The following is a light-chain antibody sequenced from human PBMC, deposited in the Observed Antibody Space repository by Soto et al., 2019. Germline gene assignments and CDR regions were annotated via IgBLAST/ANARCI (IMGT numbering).Light chain of an antibody. V-gene: IGKV2-28*01. J-gene: IGKJ1*01. CDR3: MQALQTPPWT. CDR1: QSLLHSNGYNY. Sequence: DIVMTQSPLSLPVTPGEPASISCRSSQSLLHSNGYNYLDWYLQKPGQSPQLLIYLGSNRDSGVPDRCSGSGSGTDFTLKISRVEAEDVGVYYCMQALQTPPWTFGQGTKVEIK. CDR2: LGS.